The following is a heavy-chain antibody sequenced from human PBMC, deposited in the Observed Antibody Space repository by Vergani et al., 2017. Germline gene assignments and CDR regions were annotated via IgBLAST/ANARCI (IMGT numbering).Heavy chain of an antibody. V-gene: IGHV1-2*02. CDR1: GYTFTGYY. CDR2: INPNSGGT. J-gene: IGHJ4*02. CDR3: AAGYYDSSGYYQFSY. D-gene: IGHD3-22*01. Sequence: QVQLVQSGAEVKKPGASVKVSCKASGYTFTGYYMHWVRQAPGQGLEWMGWINPNSGGTNYAQKFQERVTITRDMSTSTAYMELSSLRSEDTAVYYCAAGYYDSSGYYQFSYWGQGTLVTVSS.